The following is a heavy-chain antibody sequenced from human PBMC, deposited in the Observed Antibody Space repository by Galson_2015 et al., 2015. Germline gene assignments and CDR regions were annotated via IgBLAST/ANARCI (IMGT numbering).Heavy chain of an antibody. V-gene: IGHV1-8*01. CDR3: ARAYCSGGTCYGFDF. CDR2: MNPNSGNT. CDR1: GYTLTRFD. J-gene: IGHJ4*02. D-gene: IGHD2-15*01. Sequence: SVTGCCKASGYTLTRFDINWVRQATGQGLEWMGWMNPNSGNTGYAQKFQGRVTMTRNPAISTAYMELSSLRSEDTAVYYCARAYCSGGTCYGFDFWGQGSQVTVSS.